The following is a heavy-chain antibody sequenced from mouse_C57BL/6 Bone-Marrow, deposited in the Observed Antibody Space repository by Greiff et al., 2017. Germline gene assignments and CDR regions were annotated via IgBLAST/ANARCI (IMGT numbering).Heavy chain of an antibody. D-gene: IGHD2-3*01. CDR1: GYTFTSYW. Sequence: QVQLKQPGAELVKPGASVEMSCKASGYTFTSYWITWVKQRPGQGLEWIGDIYPGSGSTNYNEKFKSKATLTVDTSSCTAYMQLSSLTSEDSAVYYCTLYDGYLNWYFDVWGTGTTVTVSA. CDR3: TLYDGYLNWYFDV. J-gene: IGHJ1*03. CDR2: IYPGSGST. V-gene: IGHV1-55*01.